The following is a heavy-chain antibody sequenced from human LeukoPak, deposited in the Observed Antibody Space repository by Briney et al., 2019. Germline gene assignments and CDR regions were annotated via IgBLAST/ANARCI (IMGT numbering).Heavy chain of an antibody. CDR2: IYYTGTT. CDR3: ARLASRDGYNFPFFDY. V-gene: IGHV4-39*01. J-gene: IGHJ4*02. D-gene: IGHD5-24*01. Sequence: PSETLSLTCTVSGGPISSSGYYWGWIRQPPGKGLEWIANIYYTGTTYYNPSLKSRVTRSVDTSKNQLSLNLTSVTAADTAVYYCARLASRDGYNFPFFDYWGQGTLVTVSS. CDR1: GGPISSSGYY.